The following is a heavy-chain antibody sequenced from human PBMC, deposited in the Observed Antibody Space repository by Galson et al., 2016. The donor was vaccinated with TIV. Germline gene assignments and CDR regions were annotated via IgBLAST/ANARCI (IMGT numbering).Heavy chain of an antibody. V-gene: IGHV3-21*01. Sequence: SLRLSCAASGFSFSLSSMNWVRQAPGRGLEWVSSISSGSSYIYYAGSVKGRFTISRHNAKKSLYLQMNRLRAEDTAVYYCARTYYYDSSAYSFDAFDVWGQGTMVTVSS. J-gene: IGHJ3*01. D-gene: IGHD3-22*01. CDR3: ARTYYYDSSAYSFDAFDV. CDR1: GFSFSLSS. CDR2: ISSGSSYI.